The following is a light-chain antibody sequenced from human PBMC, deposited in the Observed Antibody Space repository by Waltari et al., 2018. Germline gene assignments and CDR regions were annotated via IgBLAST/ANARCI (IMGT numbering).Light chain of an antibody. CDR3: SSYAHNNHFV. V-gene: IGLV2-8*01. CDR2: EVP. Sequence: QSVLTQPPSATGSPGQSVTISCTGTNSDVGAYNYVSWYQQHPDKVPKLLIYEVPKRPSGVPYRFSGSKSGNTASLTVSGLQADDEADYYCSSYAHNNHFVFGTGTKVTVL. J-gene: IGLJ1*01. CDR1: NSDVGAYNY.